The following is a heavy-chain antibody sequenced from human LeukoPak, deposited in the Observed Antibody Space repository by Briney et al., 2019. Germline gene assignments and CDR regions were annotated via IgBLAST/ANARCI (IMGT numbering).Heavy chain of an antibody. Sequence: GGSLRLSCAASAFTFSSYGMSWVRQAPGKGLEWVSLIYSGGTTYYADSVKGRFTISRDNSKNTLYLQMNSLRAEDTAVYYCARDIAVADQGYWGQGTLVTVSS. V-gene: IGHV3-53*01. CDR2: IYSGGTT. CDR3: ARDIAVADQGY. CDR1: AFTFSSYG. J-gene: IGHJ4*02. D-gene: IGHD6-19*01.